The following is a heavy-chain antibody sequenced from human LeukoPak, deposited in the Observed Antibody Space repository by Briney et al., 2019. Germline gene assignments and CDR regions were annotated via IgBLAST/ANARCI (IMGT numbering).Heavy chain of an antibody. J-gene: IGHJ6*03. CDR1: GFTFSSYG. D-gene: IGHD5-18*01. Sequence: TGGSLRLSCAASGFTFSSYGVHWVRQAPGKGLEWVAVISYDGSNKYYADSVKGRFTISRDNSKNTLYLQMNSLRAEDTAVYYCAKIGGYSYGLGLFLDYYYMDVWGKGTTVTVSS. CDR3: AKIGGYSYGLGLFLDYYYMDV. V-gene: IGHV3-30*18. CDR2: ISYDGSNK.